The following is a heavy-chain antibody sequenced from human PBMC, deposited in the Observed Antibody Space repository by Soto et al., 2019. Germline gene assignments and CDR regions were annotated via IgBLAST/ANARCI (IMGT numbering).Heavy chain of an antibody. CDR1: GFTFSSYA. CDR3: ARAYDSSGYWYYFDY. CDR2: ISYDGSNK. Sequence: QVQLVESGGGVVQPGRSLRLSCAASGFTFSSYAMHWVRQAPGKGLEWVAVISYDGSNKYYADSVKGRFTISRDNSKNTRYLQRNSLRAEDTAVYYCARAYDSSGYWYYFDYWGQGTLVTVSS. D-gene: IGHD3-22*01. J-gene: IGHJ4*02. V-gene: IGHV3-30-3*01.